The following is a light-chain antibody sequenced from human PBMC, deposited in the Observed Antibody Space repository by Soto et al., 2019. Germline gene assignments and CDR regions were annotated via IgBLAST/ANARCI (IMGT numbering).Light chain of an antibody. CDR3: QQRSNWPRNT. V-gene: IGKV3-11*01. CDR1: QSVSSY. Sequence: EIVLTHSPSTLSLSPVERATLSCSASQSVSSYLAWYQQKPGQAPRLLIYDASNRATGIPARFSGSGSGTDFTLTISSLEPEDFAVYYCQQRSNWPRNTFGQGTRLEIK. CDR2: DAS. J-gene: IGKJ5*01.